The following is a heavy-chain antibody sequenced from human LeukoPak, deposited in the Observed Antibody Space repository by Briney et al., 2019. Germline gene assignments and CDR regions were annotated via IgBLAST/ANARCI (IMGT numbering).Heavy chain of an antibody. D-gene: IGHD6-13*01. CDR1: GYTFTSYG. CDR3: ATDRIAAAGTDPYYYYGMDV. J-gene: IGHJ6*02. CDR2: ISAYNGNT. V-gene: IGHV1-18*01. Sequence: ASVKVSCKASGYTFTSYGISWVRQAPGQGLEWMGWISAYNGNTNYAQKVQGRVTMTTDRSTSTAYMELRSLRSDDTAVYYCATDRIAAAGTDPYYYYGMDVWGQGTTVTVSS.